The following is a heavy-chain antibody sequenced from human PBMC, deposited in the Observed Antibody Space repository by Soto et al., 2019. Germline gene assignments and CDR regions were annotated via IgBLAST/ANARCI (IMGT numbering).Heavy chain of an antibody. D-gene: IGHD1-1*01. CDR1: GFTFNTYG. J-gene: IGHJ4*02. V-gene: IGHV3-33*01. CDR2: IWSDGNNR. CDR3: ASIQLDTIMALDY. Sequence: QVQLVESGGGVLQPGKSLRLSCLASGFTFNTYGFHWVRQAPGKGLEWVSVIWSDGNNRYYADSVKGRFTISRDSSKNTLYLQMNSLRVEDTAVYYCASIQLDTIMALDYWGQGTLVTVSS.